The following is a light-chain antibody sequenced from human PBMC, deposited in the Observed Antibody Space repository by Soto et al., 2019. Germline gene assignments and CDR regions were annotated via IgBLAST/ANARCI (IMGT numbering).Light chain of an antibody. V-gene: IGKV3-20*01. CDR3: QQYGSSGT. Sequence: EIEVKHSAAPLSVSPWERATLSCRASQSVSNNYLAWYQQNPGQAPRLLIYGASNRATGIPDRFSGSGSGTDFTLTISRLEPEDFAVYYCQQYGSSGTFGQGTKVDIK. J-gene: IGKJ1*01. CDR1: QSVSNNY. CDR2: GAS.